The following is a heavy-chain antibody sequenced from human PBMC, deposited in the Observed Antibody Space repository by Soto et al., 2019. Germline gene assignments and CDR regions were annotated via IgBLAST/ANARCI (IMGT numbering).Heavy chain of an antibody. J-gene: IGHJ5*02. Sequence: QVQLVEPGGGLVKPGGSLRLSCAASGFNFSDYYMSWIRQAPGKGLEWVSYISSSGSTIYYADSVKGRFTISMDNTKNSLYLQMNSLRAEDTAVYYCARGRALLWFGDPNAGWFDPWGQGTLVTVSS. V-gene: IGHV3-11*01. CDR3: ARGRALLWFGDPNAGWFDP. CDR1: GFNFSDYY. CDR2: ISSSGSTI. D-gene: IGHD3-10*01.